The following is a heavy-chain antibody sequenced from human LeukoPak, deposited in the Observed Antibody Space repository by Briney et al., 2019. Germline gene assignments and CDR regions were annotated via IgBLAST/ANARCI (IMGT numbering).Heavy chain of an antibody. J-gene: IGHJ4*02. CDR1: GYTFTSYY. V-gene: IGHV1-46*01. CDR2: INPSGGST. CDR3: AGQKDPRPIDY. Sequence: ASVKVSCKASGYTFTSYYMHWVRQAPGQGLEWMGIINPSGGSTSYAQKFQGRVTMTRDTSISTAYMELSELRVDDTAVYYCAGQKDPRPIDYWGQGTLITVSS.